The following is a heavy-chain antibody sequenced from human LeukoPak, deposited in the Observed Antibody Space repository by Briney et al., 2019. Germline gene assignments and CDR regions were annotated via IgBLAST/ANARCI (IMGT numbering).Heavy chain of an antibody. D-gene: IGHD3-16*01. CDR3: ARDPLGARMGVAFDI. J-gene: IGHJ3*02. V-gene: IGHV4-30-4*08. Sequence: SQTLSLTCTVSGGSISSGDYYWSWIRQPPRKSLEWIGYTYYSGSTYYNPPLKSRVTISVDTSKNQFSLKLSAGTAADTAVYYCARDPLGARMGVAFDIWGQGTMVTVSS. CDR2: TYYSGST. CDR1: GGSISSGDYY.